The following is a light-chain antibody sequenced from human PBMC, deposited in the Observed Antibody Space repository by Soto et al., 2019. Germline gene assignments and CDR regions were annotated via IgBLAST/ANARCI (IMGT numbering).Light chain of an antibody. CDR3: QHRSNWPLT. J-gene: IGKJ4*01. V-gene: IGKV3-11*01. CDR1: QSVSSY. CDR2: DAS. Sequence: EIVLTQSPATLSLSPGEGATLSCRASQSVSSYLDWYQQKPGQAPRRLIFDASNRATGIPARFSGSGSGTDFTLTISSLEPEDFAVYYCQHRSNWPLTFVGGTKV.